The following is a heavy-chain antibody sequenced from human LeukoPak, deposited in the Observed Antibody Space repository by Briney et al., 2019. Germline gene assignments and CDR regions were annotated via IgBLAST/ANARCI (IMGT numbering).Heavy chain of an antibody. CDR1: GFTFCSYG. V-gene: IGHV3-23*01. Sequence: GGSLRLSCAASGFTFCSYGMSWVRQARGKGLEWVSGISGSGGTTYYADSVKGRFTITRDNSRNTVYPQMNSLRAEDTAVYYCAKDVKTLDAFDIWGRGTMVAVSS. CDR2: ISGSGGTT. J-gene: IGHJ3*02. CDR3: AKDVKTLDAFDI.